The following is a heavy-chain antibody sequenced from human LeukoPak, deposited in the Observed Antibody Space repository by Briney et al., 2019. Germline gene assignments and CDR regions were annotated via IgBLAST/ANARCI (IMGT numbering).Heavy chain of an antibody. CDR2: IYYSGST. D-gene: IGHD6-13*01. V-gene: IGHV4-39*01. Sequence: SETLSLTCTVSGGSISSSSYYWGWIRQPPGKRLEWIGSIYYSGSTYYNPSLKSRVTISVDTSKNQFSLKLSSATAADTAVYYCARQGTYSSSWYFAFDIWGQGTMVTVSS. J-gene: IGHJ3*02. CDR1: GGSISSSSYY. CDR3: ARQGTYSSSWYFAFDI.